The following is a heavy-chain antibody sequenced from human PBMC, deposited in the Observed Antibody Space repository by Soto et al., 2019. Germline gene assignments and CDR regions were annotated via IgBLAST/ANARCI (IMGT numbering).Heavy chain of an antibody. CDR1: ESIFRGYG. CDR3: ARDGVGVTTFWGFLDY. V-gene: IGHV3-33*01. D-gene: IGHD3-10*02. J-gene: IGHJ4*02. CDR2: IRFDGSNI. Sequence: QVQMVESGGGVVQPGGSLRLSCAVSESIFRGYGMHWVRQAPGKGLEWVAIIRFDGSNIHYADYVMGRFTISRDNSKNMLYLEMNKLRVEDTAVYYCARDGVGVTTFWGFLDYWGQGTLVTVSA.